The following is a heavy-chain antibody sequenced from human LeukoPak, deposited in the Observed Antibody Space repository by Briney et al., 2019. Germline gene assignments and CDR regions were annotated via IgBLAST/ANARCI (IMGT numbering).Heavy chain of an antibody. CDR2: ISYGGST. Sequence: SETLSLTCTVSGGSISSNSNYWAWIRQPPGRGLEWIGSISYGGSTYYSPSLESRVTISVDTSKNQFSLKLSSVTAADTAVYYCARGGWYPESFQHWGQGALVTVSS. CDR3: ARGGWYPESFQH. V-gene: IGHV4-39*07. J-gene: IGHJ1*01. CDR1: GGSISSNSNY. D-gene: IGHD6-19*01.